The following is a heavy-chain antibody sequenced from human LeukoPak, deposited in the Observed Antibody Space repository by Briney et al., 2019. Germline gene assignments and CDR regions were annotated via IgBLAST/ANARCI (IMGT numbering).Heavy chain of an antibody. CDR2: MNPNSGNT. CDR3: ARFAGGSWYFDY. Sequence: ASVKVSCKASGYTFTSYDINWVRQATGQGLEWMGWMNPNSGNTGYAQKFQGRVTMTRNTSISTAYMELSSLRSEDTAVYYCARFAGGSWYFDYWGQGTLVTVSS. D-gene: IGHD6-13*01. CDR1: GYTFTSYD. V-gene: IGHV1-8*01. J-gene: IGHJ4*02.